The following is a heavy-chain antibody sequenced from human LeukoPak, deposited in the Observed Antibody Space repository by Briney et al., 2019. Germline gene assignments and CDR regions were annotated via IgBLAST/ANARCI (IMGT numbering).Heavy chain of an antibody. J-gene: IGHJ4*02. CDR3: ARGLGRYYFDY. Sequence: TGGSLRLSCAASGFTFSSYAMHWVRQASGKGLEWVAVISYDGSNKYYADSVKGRFTISRDNSKNTLYLQMNSLRAEDTAVYYCARGLGRYYFDYWGRGTLVTVSS. CDR2: ISYDGSNK. V-gene: IGHV3-30*01. CDR1: GFTFSSYA. D-gene: IGHD1-26*01.